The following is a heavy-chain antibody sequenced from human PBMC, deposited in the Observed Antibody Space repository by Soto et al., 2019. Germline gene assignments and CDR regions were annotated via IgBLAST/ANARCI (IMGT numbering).Heavy chain of an antibody. CDR3: AREADAFDF. V-gene: IGHV3-33*01. J-gene: IGHJ3*01. Sequence: QVLLLESGGGVVQPGTSLRLSCAASGFTFRTHVMHRIRQSPGKGLEWRAAMWYDGSFFYQADSVRGRFTFAGDNSKTTVYVQRNGLRPENTVVYYGAREADAFDFWGQGTMVIVSS. CDR1: GFTFRTHV. CDR2: MWYDGSFF.